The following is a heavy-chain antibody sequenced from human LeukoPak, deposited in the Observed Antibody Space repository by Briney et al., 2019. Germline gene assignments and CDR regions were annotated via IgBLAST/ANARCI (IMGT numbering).Heavy chain of an antibody. CDR2: INPNSGGT. CDR3: ARGRTISAVAGILYDY. D-gene: IGHD6-19*01. Sequence: HRASVKVSCKASGYTFTGYYMHWVRQAPGQGLEWMGWINPNSGGTNYAQKFQGRVTMTRATSITTAYMELSGLTSDDTAVYYCARGRTISAVAGILYDYWGQGTLVTVSS. J-gene: IGHJ4*02. CDR1: GYTFTGYY. V-gene: IGHV1-2*02.